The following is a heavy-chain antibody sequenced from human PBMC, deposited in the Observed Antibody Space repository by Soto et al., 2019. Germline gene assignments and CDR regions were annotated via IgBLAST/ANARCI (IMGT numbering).Heavy chain of an antibody. V-gene: IGHV1-69*02. Sequence: QVQLVQSGAEVKKPGSSVKVSCKASGGTFSSYTISWVRQAPGQGLEWMGRIIPILGIANYAQKFQGRVTITADQSTSTAYMELSSLRSEDTAVYYCATGTTGTTFYYYGMDVWGQGTTVTVSS. J-gene: IGHJ6*02. CDR2: IIPILGIA. CDR3: ATGTTGTTFYYYGMDV. D-gene: IGHD1-1*01. CDR1: GGTFSSYT.